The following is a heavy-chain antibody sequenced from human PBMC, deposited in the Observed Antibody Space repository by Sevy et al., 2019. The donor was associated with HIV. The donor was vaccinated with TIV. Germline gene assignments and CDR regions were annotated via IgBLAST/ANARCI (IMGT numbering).Heavy chain of an antibody. CDR2: IYYSGST. D-gene: IGHD5-12*01. CDR1: GDPISNGDYY. Sequence: SETLSLTCTVSGDPISNGDYYWGWIRQPPGKGPEWIGSIYYSGSTYYDPSLMSRVTISVDTSRNQFSLKLSSVTVADTAVYYCARPQYGGSHLLFDYWGQGTLVTVSS. J-gene: IGHJ4*02. CDR3: ARPQYGGSHLLFDY. V-gene: IGHV4-39*01.